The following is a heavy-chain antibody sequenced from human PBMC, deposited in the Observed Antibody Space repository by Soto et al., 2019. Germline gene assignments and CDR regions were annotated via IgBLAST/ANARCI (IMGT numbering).Heavy chain of an antibody. CDR2: ISHEGSNK. CDR1: GFTFSSYG. CDR3: AKGLQYYYDSSGLDY. Sequence: GGSLRLSCAASGFTFSSYGMHWVRQAPGKGLEWVAGISHEGSNKYYADSVKGRFTISRDNSKNTLYLQMNSLRAEDTAVYYCAKGLQYYYDSSGLDYWGQGTLVTVSS. V-gene: IGHV3-30*18. J-gene: IGHJ4*02. D-gene: IGHD3-22*01.